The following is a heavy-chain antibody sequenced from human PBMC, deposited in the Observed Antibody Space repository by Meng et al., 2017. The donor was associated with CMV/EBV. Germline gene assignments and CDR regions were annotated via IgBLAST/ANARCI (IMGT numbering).Heavy chain of an antibody. D-gene: IGHD5-24*01. CDR1: GGSISSGGYY. CDR3: ARSGDGYNSMDY. CDR2: IYYSGST. V-gene: IGHV4-31*02. J-gene: IGHJ4*02. Sequence: VSGGSISSGGYYWSWISQHPGKGLEWIGYIYYSGSTYYNPSLKSRVTISVDTSKNQFSLKLSSVTAADTAVYYCARSGDGYNSMDYWGQGTLVTVSS.